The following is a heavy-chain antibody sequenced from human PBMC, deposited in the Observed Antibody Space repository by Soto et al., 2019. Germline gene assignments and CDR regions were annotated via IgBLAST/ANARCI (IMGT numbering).Heavy chain of an antibody. J-gene: IGHJ6*02. D-gene: IGHD6-13*01. CDR2: IIPIFGTA. CDR1: GGTFSSYA. CDR3: ARSGGGVIAYSSSAPYYYGMDV. V-gene: IGHV1-69*13. Sequence: AASVKVSCKASGGTFSSYAISWVRQAPGQGLEWMGGIIPIFGTANYAQKFQGRVTITADESTSTAYMELSSLRSEDTAVYYCARSGGGVIAYSSSAPYYYGMDVWGQGTTVTVSS.